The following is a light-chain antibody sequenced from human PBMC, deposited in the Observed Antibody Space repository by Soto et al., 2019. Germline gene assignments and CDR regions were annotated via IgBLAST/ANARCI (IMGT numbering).Light chain of an antibody. Sequence: DIQMTQSPSSLSASVGDRVTITCRASQSLDSYLNWYQQKPGKAPQVLIFAASSVQTGVPSRFSGSGTGTDFTLTISSLQPEDFATYYCQQSYTTPWTFGQGTKVEIK. J-gene: IGKJ1*01. V-gene: IGKV1-39*01. CDR2: AAS. CDR1: QSLDSY. CDR3: QQSYTTPWT.